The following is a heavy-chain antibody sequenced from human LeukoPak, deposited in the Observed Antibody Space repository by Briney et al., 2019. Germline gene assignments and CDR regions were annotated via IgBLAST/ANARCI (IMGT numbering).Heavy chain of an antibody. J-gene: IGHJ6*03. D-gene: IGHD2-21*02. CDR3: ARTCGGDCYSWYYYYYYMDV. V-gene: IGHV4-39*01. CDR2: IYYSGST. Sequence: SETLSLTCTVSGGSISSSSYYWGWIRQPPGKGLEWIGSIYYSGSTYYNPSLKSRVTISVDTSKNQFSLKLSSVTAADTAVYYCARTCGGDCYSWYYYYYYMDVWGKGTTVTISS. CDR1: GGSISSSSYY.